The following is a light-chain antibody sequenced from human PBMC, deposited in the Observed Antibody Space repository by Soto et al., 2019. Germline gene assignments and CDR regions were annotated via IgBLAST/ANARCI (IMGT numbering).Light chain of an antibody. Sequence: EIVFTQCPATVCLSHGSRCTLSGRTSQRVSSSYLAWYQQKPGQAPRLRSYGASSRATGIPDRFSGSGSGTDFTLTSSRLEPEDFAVYYCQQYGSSPRTFGQGTKVDIK. V-gene: IGKV3-20*01. J-gene: IGKJ1*01. CDR2: GAS. CDR1: QRVSSSY. CDR3: QQYGSSPRT.